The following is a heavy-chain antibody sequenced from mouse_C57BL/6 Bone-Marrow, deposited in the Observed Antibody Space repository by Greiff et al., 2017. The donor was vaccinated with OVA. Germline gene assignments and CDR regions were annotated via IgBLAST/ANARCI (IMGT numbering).Heavy chain of an antibody. CDR3: ARWGYSSFYYAMDN. V-gene: IGHV1-7*01. J-gene: IGHJ4*01. CDR2: INPSSGYT. D-gene: IGHD1-1*01. CDR1: GYTFTSYW. Sequence: VKLMESGAELAKPGASVKLSCKASGYTFTSYWMHWVKQRPGQGLEWIGYINPSSGYTKYNQKFKDKSTLTADPSSSTAYMQLSSLTYEDSAVYYCARWGYSSFYYAMDNWGQGASATVSS.